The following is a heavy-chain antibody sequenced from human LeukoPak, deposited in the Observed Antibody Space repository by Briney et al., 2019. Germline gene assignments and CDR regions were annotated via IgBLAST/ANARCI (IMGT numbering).Heavy chain of an antibody. Sequence: SQTLSLTCTVSGDSISSGSYFWSWIRQPAGKGLEWIGRIYTSGSTNYNPSLKSRVTISVGTSKNQFSLKLSSVTAADTAVYYCARCRSDYRTVDPWGQGTLVSVSS. CDR1: GDSISSGSYF. CDR3: ARCRSDYRTVDP. J-gene: IGHJ5*02. CDR2: IYTSGST. V-gene: IGHV4-61*02. D-gene: IGHD4-11*01.